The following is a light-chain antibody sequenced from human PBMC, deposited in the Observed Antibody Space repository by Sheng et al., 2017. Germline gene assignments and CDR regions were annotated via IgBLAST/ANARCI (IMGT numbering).Light chain of an antibody. CDR1: NIGDER. CDR3: QVWHERSDHVI. Sequence: SYVLTQPPSLSVAPGETAIIPCEGDNIGDERVNWYQKKTGQAPVTVVYDNRDRPSGIPARFSGSNSGNTANLVISRVEAGDEADYFCQVWHERSDHVIFGGGTRLTV. CDR2: DNR. J-gene: IGLJ2*01. V-gene: IGLV3-21*02.